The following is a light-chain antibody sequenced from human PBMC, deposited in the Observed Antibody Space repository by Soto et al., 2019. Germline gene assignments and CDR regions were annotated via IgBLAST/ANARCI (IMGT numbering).Light chain of an antibody. J-gene: IGLJ2*01. CDR3: ATWDDSLNNVV. CDR2: SSN. CDR1: SSNIGSNT. Sequence: QSAVTQPPSESATPGQTVTISCSGGSSNIGSNTVNWYQQLPGTAPKLLIYSSNERPSGVPDRFSGSKSGTSASLAISGLQSEDEADYYCATWDDSLNNVVFGGGTQLTVL. V-gene: IGLV1-44*01.